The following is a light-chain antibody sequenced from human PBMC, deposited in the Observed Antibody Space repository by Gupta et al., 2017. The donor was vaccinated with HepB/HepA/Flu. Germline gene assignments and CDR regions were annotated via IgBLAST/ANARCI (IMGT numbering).Light chain of an antibody. CDR3: QQSVTTPHS. CDR1: QIISNY. CDR2: AAS. J-gene: IGKJ2*03. V-gene: IGKV1-39*01. Sequence: DSQRTHSASSLSPSVGDRVTITCRASQIISNYLHWYQQKSGKAPKLLIYAASSLQSGVPSRFSGSGSGTDFTLTISSLQPEDFAIYYCQQSVTTPHSFGQGTELEIK.